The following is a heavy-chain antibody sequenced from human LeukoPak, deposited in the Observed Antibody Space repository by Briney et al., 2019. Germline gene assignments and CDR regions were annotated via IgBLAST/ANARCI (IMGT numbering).Heavy chain of an antibody. D-gene: IGHD4-17*01. CDR3: ARPSRNTVTRMDRDY. V-gene: IGHV4-39*01. CDR2: IYYTGHT. CDR1: GDSISSSYY. Sequence: PSETLSLTCTASGDSISSSYYWGWIRQPPGKGLEWIGSIYYTGHTYYKPSLKSRVTISVDTSKNQFSLKLSSVTAADTAVYYCARPSRNTVTRMDRDYWGQGTLVTVSS. J-gene: IGHJ4*02.